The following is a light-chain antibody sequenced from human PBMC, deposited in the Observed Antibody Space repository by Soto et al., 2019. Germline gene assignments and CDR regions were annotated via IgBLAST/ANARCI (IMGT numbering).Light chain of an antibody. J-gene: IGKJ3*01. CDR3: QKYNIAPFT. CDR2: AAS. V-gene: IGKV1-27*01. CDR1: QGISNF. Sequence: DIQMTQSPSSLSVSVGDRVTINCRASQGISNFLAWYQQKPGKVPRLLIYAASTLQSGVPSRFSGSGSETDFTLTISSLQPEDVATYYCQKYNIAPFTFGPGTKVDIK.